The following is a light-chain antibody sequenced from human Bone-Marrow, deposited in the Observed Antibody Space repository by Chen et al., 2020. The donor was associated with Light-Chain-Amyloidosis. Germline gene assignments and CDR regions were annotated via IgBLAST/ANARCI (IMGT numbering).Light chain of an antibody. V-gene: IGLV3-25*03. J-gene: IGLJ2*01. CDR1: TLPVQY. Sequence: SYELTQPPSVSVSPGQTARITCSGDTLPVQYTYWYQRKPGQAPVLVIYKDSERPSGIPERFSGCSGGKTVTLTISGVQAEDEADYHCQSADSSGTDGVIFGGGTKLNGL. CDR3: QSADSSGTDGVI. CDR2: KDS.